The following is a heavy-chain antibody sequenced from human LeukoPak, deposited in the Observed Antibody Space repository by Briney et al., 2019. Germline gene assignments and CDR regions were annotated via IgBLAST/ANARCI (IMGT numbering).Heavy chain of an antibody. V-gene: IGHV4-39*01. D-gene: IGHD6-19*01. J-gene: IGHJ4*02. CDR3: AAAISSGWYRYYFDY. CDR2: IYYSGST. Sequence: SETLSLTCTVSGGSISSYYWGWIRQPPGKGLEWIGSIYYSGSTYYNPSLKSRVTISVDTSKNQFSLKLSSVTAADTAVYYCAAAISSGWYRYYFDYWGQGTLVTVSS. CDR1: GGSISSYY.